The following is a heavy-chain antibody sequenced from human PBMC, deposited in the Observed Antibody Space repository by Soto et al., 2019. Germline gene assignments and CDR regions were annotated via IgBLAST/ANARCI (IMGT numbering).Heavy chain of an antibody. CDR3: ARATYYGSGEDAFDI. CDR2: IYYSGST. D-gene: IGHD3-10*01. J-gene: IGHJ3*02. CDR1: GGSISSGGYY. V-gene: IGHV4-31*03. Sequence: QVQLQESGPGLVKPSQTLSLTCTVSGGSISSGGYYWSWIRQHPGKGLEWIGYIYYSGSTYYNPSLQSRVTISVDTSKNQFSLKLSSVTAADTAVYYCARATYYGSGEDAFDIWGQGTMVTVSS.